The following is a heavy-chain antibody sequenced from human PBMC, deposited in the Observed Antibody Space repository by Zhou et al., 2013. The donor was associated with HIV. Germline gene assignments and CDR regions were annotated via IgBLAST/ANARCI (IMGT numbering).Heavy chain of an antibody. CDR1: GYTLTELS. D-gene: IGHD2-15*01. CDR2: FDPEDGET. CDR3: ARGCLMAGYCSGGSCYCFDY. J-gene: IGHJ4*02. Sequence: QVQLVQSGAEVKKPGASVKVSCKVSGYTLTELSMHWVRQAPGKGLEWMGGFDPEDGETIYAQKFQGRVTMTTDTSTSTAYMELRSLRSDDTAVYYCARGCLMAGYCSGGSCYCFDYWGQGTLVTVSS. V-gene: IGHV1-24*01.